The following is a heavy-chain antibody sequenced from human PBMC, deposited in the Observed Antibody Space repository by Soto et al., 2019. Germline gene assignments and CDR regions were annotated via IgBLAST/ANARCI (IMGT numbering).Heavy chain of an antibody. J-gene: IGHJ6*02. CDR3: AKKGPGFDYYYGMDV. V-gene: IGHV1-2*04. Sequence: GASVKVSCKASGYIFTGYYMHWVRQAPGQGLEWMGWINPNSGDTNYTQKFQGWVTMTRDTSISTAYMELSRLRSDDTAVYYCAKKGPGFDYYYGMDVWGQGTTVTVSS. CDR1: GYIFTGYY. CDR2: INPNSGDT.